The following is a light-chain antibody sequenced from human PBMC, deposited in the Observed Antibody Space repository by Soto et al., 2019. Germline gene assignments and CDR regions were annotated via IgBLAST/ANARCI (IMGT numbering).Light chain of an antibody. CDR2: AAS. CDR3: QQSYSTPRT. J-gene: IGKJ1*01. Sequence: DIQMTQSPSSLSASLGDSVTIXXRASQSIYDYLNWYQQKPGKAPQLXIFAASSLQSGVPSRFSGSESGTDFTLTISSLQPEDFATYYCQQSYSTPRTFGQGTKVDIK. V-gene: IGKV1-39*01. CDR1: QSIYDY.